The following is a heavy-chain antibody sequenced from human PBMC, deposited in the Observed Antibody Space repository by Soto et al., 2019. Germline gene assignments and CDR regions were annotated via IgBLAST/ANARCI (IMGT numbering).Heavy chain of an antibody. CDR1: GFTFSSYS. Sequence: EVQLVESGGGLVKPGGSLRLSCAASGFTFSSYSMNWVRQAPGKGLEWVSSISSSSSYIYYADSVKGRFTISRDNAKNSLYLQMNSLRAEDTAVYYCARDEGTEYYYDSSGYYPEYFQHWGQGTLVTVSS. D-gene: IGHD3-22*01. CDR2: ISSSSSYI. CDR3: ARDEGTEYYYDSSGYYPEYFQH. J-gene: IGHJ1*01. V-gene: IGHV3-21*01.